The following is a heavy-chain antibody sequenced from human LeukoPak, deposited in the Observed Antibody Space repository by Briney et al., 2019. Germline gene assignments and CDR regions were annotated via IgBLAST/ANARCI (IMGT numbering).Heavy chain of an antibody. Sequence: GGSLRLSCAASGFTFSSYAMHWVRRAPGKGLEYVSAISSNGGSTYYANSVKGRFTISRDNSKNTLYLQMGSLRAEDMAVYYCARVGYSGSYLDYWGQGTLVTVSS. CDR2: ISSNGGST. CDR3: ARVGYSGSYLDY. D-gene: IGHD1-26*01. V-gene: IGHV3-64*01. CDR1: GFTFSSYA. J-gene: IGHJ4*02.